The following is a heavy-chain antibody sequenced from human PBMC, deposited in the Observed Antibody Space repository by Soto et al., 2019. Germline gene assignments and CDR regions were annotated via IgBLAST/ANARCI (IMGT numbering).Heavy chain of an antibody. Sequence: GASVKVSCKASGYTFTSYGISWVLQAPGQGLEWMGWISAYNGNTNYAQKLQGRVTMTTDTSTSTAYMELRSLRSDDTAVYYCARTVYDFWSGYRYYFDYWGQGTLVTVSS. CDR1: GYTFTSYG. V-gene: IGHV1-18*01. J-gene: IGHJ4*02. D-gene: IGHD3-3*01. CDR2: ISAYNGNT. CDR3: ARTVYDFWSGYRYYFDY.